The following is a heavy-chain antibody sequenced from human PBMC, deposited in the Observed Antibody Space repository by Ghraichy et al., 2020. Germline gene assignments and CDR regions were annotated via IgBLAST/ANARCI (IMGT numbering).Heavy chain of an antibody. CDR2: IYHSGRT. Sequence: SETLSLTCTVSGYSISSGYYWGWIRQPPGKGLEWIGSIYHSGRTYYNPSLKSRVTISVDTSKNQFSLKLSSVTAAATAVYYCARDPSIEVAPAPIDYWGQGTLVTVSS. CDR3: ARDPSIEVAPAPIDY. D-gene: IGHD2-2*01. CDR1: GYSISSGYY. J-gene: IGHJ4*02. V-gene: IGHV4-38-2*02.